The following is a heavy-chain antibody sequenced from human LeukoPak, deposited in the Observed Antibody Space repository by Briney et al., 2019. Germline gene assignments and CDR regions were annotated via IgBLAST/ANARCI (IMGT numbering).Heavy chain of an antibody. CDR2: IYYSGST. CDR1: GVSVSSGSYY. V-gene: IGHV4-61*01. J-gene: IGHJ4*02. CDR3: ARVEDCSSTSCYTFDY. Sequence: SETLSLTCTVSGVSVSSGSYYWSWIRQPPGKGLEWIGNIYYSGSTNYNPSLKSRVTISVNTSKNQFSLKLSSVTAADTAVYYCARVEDCSSTSCYTFDYWGQGALVTVSS. D-gene: IGHD2-2*01.